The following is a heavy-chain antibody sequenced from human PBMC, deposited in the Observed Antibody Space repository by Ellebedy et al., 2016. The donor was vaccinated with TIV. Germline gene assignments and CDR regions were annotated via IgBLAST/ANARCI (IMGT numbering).Heavy chain of an antibody. J-gene: IGHJ6*02. D-gene: IGHD6-13*01. Sequence: GESLKISCAASGFALRNYAMHWVRQAPGRGLEWVAIISEDGSNKYYADSVRGRFTISRDTSKQMLYLQVNSLRVEDAAVYYCVRVEAPGRRRYYGLDVWGQGTTVTVSS. CDR1: GFALRNYA. V-gene: IGHV3-30-3*01. CDR3: VRVEAPGRRRYYGLDV. CDR2: ISEDGSNK.